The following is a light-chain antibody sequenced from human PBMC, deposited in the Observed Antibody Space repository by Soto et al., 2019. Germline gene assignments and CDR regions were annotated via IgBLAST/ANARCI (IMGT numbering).Light chain of an antibody. CDR1: QSISSS. Sequence: DIQMTESPSSLSASVGDRVTITCRASQSISSSLSWHQQKPGKTPNLLIYSASNLRSGVPSRFSGSGSGTDFTLTISSLQPEDFAVYYCQQSYNTPWTFGQGTKVDIK. CDR2: SAS. J-gene: IGKJ1*01. V-gene: IGKV1-39*01. CDR3: QQSYNTPWT.